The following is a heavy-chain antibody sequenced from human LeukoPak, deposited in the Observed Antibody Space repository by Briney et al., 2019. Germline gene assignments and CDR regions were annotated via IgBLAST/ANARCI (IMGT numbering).Heavy chain of an antibody. CDR3: ATINYDFWSGSSKAFDP. CDR2: ISAYNGNT. J-gene: IGHJ5*02. CDR1: GYTFTSYG. D-gene: IGHD3-3*01. V-gene: IGHV1-18*01. Sequence: ASVKVSCKASGYTFTSYGISWVRQAPGQGLEWMGWISAYNGNTNYAQKLQGRVTMTTDTSTSTAYMELRNLRSDDTAVYYCATINYDFWSGSSKAFDPWGQGTLVTVSS.